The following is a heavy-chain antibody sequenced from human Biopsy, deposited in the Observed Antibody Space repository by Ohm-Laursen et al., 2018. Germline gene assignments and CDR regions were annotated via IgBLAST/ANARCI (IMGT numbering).Heavy chain of an antibody. J-gene: IGHJ6*02. D-gene: IGHD3-22*01. CDR2: INHSGRT. CDR3: VRGVDYYDPYHYYALDV. CDR1: GGSFNGYY. V-gene: IGHV4-34*01. Sequence: SDTLSLTCAVYGGSFNGYYWSWIRQTPGKGLEWIGEINHSGRTNYNPSLKSRATISVDTSKNQFSLKVRSVTAADTAVYYCVRGVDYYDPYHYYALDVWGQGTTVTVSS.